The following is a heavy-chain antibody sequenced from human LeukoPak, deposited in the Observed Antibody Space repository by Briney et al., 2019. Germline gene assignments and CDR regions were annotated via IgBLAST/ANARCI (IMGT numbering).Heavy chain of an antibody. CDR3: ARSNALYSLQPLDY. D-gene: IGHD6-13*01. J-gene: IGHJ4*02. CDR2: IYYSGST. Sequence: SETLSLTCTVSGGSISSSSYYWGWIRQPPGKGLEWIGSIYYSGSTYYNPSLKSRVTISVDTSKNQFSLKLSSVTAADTAVYYCARSNALYSLQPLDYWGQGTLVTVSS. V-gene: IGHV4-39*07. CDR1: GGSISSSSYY.